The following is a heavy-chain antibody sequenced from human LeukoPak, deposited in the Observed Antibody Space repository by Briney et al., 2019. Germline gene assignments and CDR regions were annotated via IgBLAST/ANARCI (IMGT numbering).Heavy chain of an antibody. Sequence: GSLRLSCAASGFTFSSYGMHWVRQPPEKGLEWIGEIYHSGTTNYNPSLKSRVTISVDKSKNQFSLKLSSVTAADTAVYYRARGSNSDHYSMDVWGQGTTVTVSS. CDR3: ARGSNSDHYSMDV. V-gene: IGHV4-4*02. J-gene: IGHJ6*02. CDR1: GFTFSSYG. CDR2: IYHSGTT. D-gene: IGHD2-2*01.